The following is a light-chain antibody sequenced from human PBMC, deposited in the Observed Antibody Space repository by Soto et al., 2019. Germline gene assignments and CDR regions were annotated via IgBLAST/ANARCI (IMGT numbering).Light chain of an antibody. CDR1: QGMSDY. V-gene: IGKV1-9*01. CDR2: AAS. J-gene: IGKJ4*01. Sequence: DIQLTQSPSFLSASVGDRVTITCQASQGMSDYLAWYQRKPGKAPKLLIYAASTLQSGVPSRFSGSGSGTEFTLTISSLQPEDFATYYCQQLNSYPLTFGGGTKVEIK. CDR3: QQLNSYPLT.